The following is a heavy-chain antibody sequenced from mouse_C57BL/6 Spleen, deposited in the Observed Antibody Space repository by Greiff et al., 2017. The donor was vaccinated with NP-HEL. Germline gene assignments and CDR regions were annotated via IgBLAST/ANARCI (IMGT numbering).Heavy chain of an antibody. V-gene: IGHV3-6*01. J-gene: IGHJ4*01. CDR3: AREGYDGYYKAMDY. D-gene: IGHD2-3*01. CDR2: ISYDGSN. Sequence: EVHLVESGPGLVKPSQSLSLTCSVTGYSITSGYYWNWIRQFPGNKLEWMGYISYDGSNNYNPSLKNRISITRDTSKNQFFLKLNSVTTEDTATYYCAREGYDGYYKAMDYWGQGTSVTVSS. CDR1: GYSITSGYY.